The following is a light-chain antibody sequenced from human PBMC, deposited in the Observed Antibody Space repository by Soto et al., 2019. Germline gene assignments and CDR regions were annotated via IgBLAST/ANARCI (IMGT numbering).Light chain of an antibody. CDR2: GAS. J-gene: IGKJ2*01. Sequence: ELVMTQSPSTLSVSPGERATLYCRASQTVYSNLAWYQQKPGQAPSLLIYGASTRATDIPARFSGSRSGTEFNLNISSLQSEDFAVYYCQQYIDWPRTFGQGTKLESK. CDR3: QQYIDWPRT. CDR1: QTVYSN. V-gene: IGKV3-15*01.